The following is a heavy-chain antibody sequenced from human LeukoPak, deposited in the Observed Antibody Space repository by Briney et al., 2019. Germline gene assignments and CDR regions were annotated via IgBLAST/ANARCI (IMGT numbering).Heavy chain of an antibody. V-gene: IGHV3-30-3*01. CDR2: ISYDGSNK. J-gene: IGHJ4*02. CDR1: GFTFSSYA. D-gene: IGHD3-22*01. Sequence: VRSLRLSCAASGFTFSSYAMHWVRQAPGKGLEWVAVISYDGSNKYYADSVKGRFTISRDNSKNTLYLQMNSLRAEDTAVYYCASQYYYDSSGYYPLDYWGQGTLVTVSS. CDR3: ASQYYYDSSGYYPLDY.